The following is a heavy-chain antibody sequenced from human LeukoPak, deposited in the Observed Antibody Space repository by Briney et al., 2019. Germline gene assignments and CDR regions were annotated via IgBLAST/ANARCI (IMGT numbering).Heavy chain of an antibody. V-gene: IGHV3-23*01. CDR2: ISGSGGST. Sequence: PGGSLRLSCAASGLTFSSYAMSWVRQAPGKGLEWVSAISGSGGSTYYADSVKGRFTISRDNSKNTLYLQMNSLRAEDTAVYYCAKDQTTSGYSSGWFDFGDWFDPWGQGTLVTVSS. D-gene: IGHD6-19*01. J-gene: IGHJ5*02. CDR3: AKDQTTSGYSSGWFDFGDWFDP. CDR1: GLTFSSYA.